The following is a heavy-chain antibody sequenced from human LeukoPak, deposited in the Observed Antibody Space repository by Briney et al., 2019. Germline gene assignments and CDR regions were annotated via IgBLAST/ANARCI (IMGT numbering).Heavy chain of an antibody. CDR2: IKQDGSEK. CDR1: GFTFNNYW. CDR3: VRGYYYHYMDV. Sequence: GGSLRLSCAASGFTFNNYWMNWVRQAPGKGLEWVANIKQDGSEKYYVDSVKGRLTISRDNAKNSLYLQMNALRTDDTAVYYCVRGYYYHYMDVWGKGTTVTVSS. V-gene: IGHV3-7*04. J-gene: IGHJ6*03.